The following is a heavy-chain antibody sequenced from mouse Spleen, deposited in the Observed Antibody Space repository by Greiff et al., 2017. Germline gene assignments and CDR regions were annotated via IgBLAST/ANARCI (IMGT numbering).Heavy chain of an antibody. V-gene: IGHV2-6*03. CDR1: GFSLTSYG. CDR3: ASHDYYGSSDWYLDV. D-gene: IGHD1-1*01. J-gene: IGHJ1*01. CDR2: IWSDGST. Sequence: QVQLKETGPGLVAPSQSLSITCTVSGFSLTSYGVHWVRQPPGKGLEWLVVIWSDGSTNYNSARKSRLSISKDNSKSQVFLIMSSLQTDDTAIYSWASHDYYGSSDWYLDVWGAGTTVTVSA.